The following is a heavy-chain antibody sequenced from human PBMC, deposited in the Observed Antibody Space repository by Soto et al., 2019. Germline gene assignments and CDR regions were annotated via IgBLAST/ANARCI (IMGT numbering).Heavy chain of an antibody. V-gene: IGHV1-18*01. J-gene: IGHJ6*03. Sequence: ASVKVSCKASGCTFTSYVISWVRQAPGQGLEWMGWISAYNGNTNYAQKLQGRVTMTTDTSTSTAYMELRSLRSDDTAVYYCARVGDGRFGEGYYYYYYMDVWGKGTTVTVSS. CDR3: ARVGDGRFGEGYYYYYYMDV. CDR2: ISAYNGNT. CDR1: GCTFTSYV. D-gene: IGHD3-10*01.